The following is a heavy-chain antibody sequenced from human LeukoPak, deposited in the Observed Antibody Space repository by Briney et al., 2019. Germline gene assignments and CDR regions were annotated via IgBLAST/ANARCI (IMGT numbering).Heavy chain of an antibody. D-gene: IGHD2-8*01. CDR2: IYPDESDT. V-gene: IGHV5-51*01. J-gene: IGHJ6*03. CDR1: GYSFTSYW. Sequence: GEALKISCKGSGYSFTSYWIGWVRQMPGKGLEWMGIIYPDESDTKYSPSFQGQVTISADKSISTAYLQWSSLKASDTAMYYCARLAFCTNAVCFSNYYYSMDVWGRGTTVTVSS. CDR3: ARLAFCTNAVCFSNYYYSMDV.